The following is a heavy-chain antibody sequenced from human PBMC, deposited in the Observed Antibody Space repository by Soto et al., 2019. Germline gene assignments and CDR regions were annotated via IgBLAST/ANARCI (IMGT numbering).Heavy chain of an antibody. D-gene: IGHD3-16*01. Sequence: ASVKVSCKVSGYTLTELSMHWVRQAPGKRLEWMGGFDPEDGETIYAQKFQGRVTITKDTSASTAYMELSSLRSEDTAVYYCARDEGGVVGNWFDPWGQGTLVTVSS. CDR1: GYTLTELS. J-gene: IGHJ5*02. V-gene: IGHV1-24*01. CDR2: FDPEDGET. CDR3: ARDEGGVVGNWFDP.